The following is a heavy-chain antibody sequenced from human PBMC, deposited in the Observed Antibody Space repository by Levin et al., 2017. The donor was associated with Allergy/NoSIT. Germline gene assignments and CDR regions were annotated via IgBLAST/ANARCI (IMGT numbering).Heavy chain of an antibody. Sequence: SGPTLVKPTQTLTLTCTFSGFSLSTSGEGVNWIRQPPGKALEWLALIFWDDEKRYSPSLRTRLSITKDTSKNQVVLAMTNVDPFDTATYFCAHTLGYCTSSSCFGWFDPWGQGTLVTVSS. J-gene: IGHJ5*02. CDR3: AHTLGYCTSSSCFGWFDP. CDR1: GFSLSTSGEG. CDR2: IFWDDEK. D-gene: IGHD2-8*01. V-gene: IGHV2-5*02.